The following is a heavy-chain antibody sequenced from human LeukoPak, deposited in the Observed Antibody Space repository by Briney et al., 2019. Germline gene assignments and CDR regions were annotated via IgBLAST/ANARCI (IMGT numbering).Heavy chain of an antibody. V-gene: IGHV4-34*01. CDR3: ARVVRKRWLQFPQVFDY. CDR1: GGSFSGYY. J-gene: IGHJ4*02. CDR2: INHSGST. Sequence: PSETLSLTCAVYGGSFSGYYWSWIRQPPGKGLEWIGEINHSGSTNYNPSLKSRVTISVDTSKNQFSLKLSSVTAADTAVYYYARVVRKRWLQFPQVFDYWGQGTLVTVSS. D-gene: IGHD5-24*01.